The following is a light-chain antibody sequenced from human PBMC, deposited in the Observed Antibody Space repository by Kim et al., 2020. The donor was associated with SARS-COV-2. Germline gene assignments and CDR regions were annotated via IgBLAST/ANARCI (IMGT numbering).Light chain of an antibody. Sequence: ASTGDRVTSTCRESQGVNTYLAWYQQKSGKAPKHLIFGASTLQSAVPSRFSGSGSGTDFALTINSLQTEDFAIYYCQQYYSYPLSFGGGTKVDIK. CDR3: QQYYSYPLS. V-gene: IGKV1-8*01. J-gene: IGKJ4*01. CDR1: QGVNTY. CDR2: GAS.